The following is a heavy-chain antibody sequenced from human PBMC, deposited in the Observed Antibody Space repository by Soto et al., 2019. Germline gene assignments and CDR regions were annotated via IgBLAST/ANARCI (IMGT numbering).Heavy chain of an antibody. CDR1: GGSFSGYY. Sequence: PSETLSLTCAVYGGSFSGYYWSWIRQPPGKGLEWIGEINHSGSTNYNPSLKSRVTISVDTSKNQFSLKLSSVTAADTAVYYCARGGGYCSSSSGRECYYMDVSGKGTTVIGS. V-gene: IGHV4-34*01. CDR2: INHSGST. J-gene: IGHJ6*03. CDR3: ARGGGYCSSSSGRECYYMDV. D-gene: IGHD2-2*01.